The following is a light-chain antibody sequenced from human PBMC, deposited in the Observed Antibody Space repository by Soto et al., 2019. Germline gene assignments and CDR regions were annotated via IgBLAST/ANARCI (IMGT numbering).Light chain of an antibody. V-gene: IGLV2-14*01. J-gene: IGLJ2*01. CDR1: SSDVGGYNY. Sequence: QSALTQPASMSGPPGQSITISCTGTSSDVGGYNYVSWYQQHPGKAPKLMIYDVSNRPSGVSNRFSGSKSGNTASLTISGLQAEDEADYYCSSYTSSSTVVFGGGTKLTVL. CDR3: SSYTSSSTVV. CDR2: DVS.